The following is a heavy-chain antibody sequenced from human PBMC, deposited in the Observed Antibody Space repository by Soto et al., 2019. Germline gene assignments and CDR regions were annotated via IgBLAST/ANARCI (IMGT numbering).Heavy chain of an antibody. CDR3: ARVRGANWFDP. CDR2: IYHSGST. J-gene: IGHJ5*02. V-gene: IGHV4-4*02. Sequence: PSETLSLTCAVSGGSLSSSNWWTWVRQPPGKGLQWIGEIYHSGSTNYTPSLKSRVTISLDKSKSQISLKLSSVTAADTAVYYGARVRGANWFDPWGQGTLVTVSS. CDR1: GGSLSSSNW.